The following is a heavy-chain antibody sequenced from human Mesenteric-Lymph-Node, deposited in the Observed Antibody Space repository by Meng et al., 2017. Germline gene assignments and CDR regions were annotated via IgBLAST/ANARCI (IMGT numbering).Heavy chain of an antibody. V-gene: IGHV3-7*01. CDR2: IKQDGSEK. Sequence: GGSLRLSCAASGFTFSSYGMHWVRQAPGKGPEWVANIKQDGSEKYYVDSVKGRFTISRDNAKNSLYLQMNSLRAEDTAVYYCARAAIAFDIWGQGTMVTVSS. D-gene: IGHD6-25*01. CDR1: GFTFSSYG. CDR3: ARAAIAFDI. J-gene: IGHJ3*02.